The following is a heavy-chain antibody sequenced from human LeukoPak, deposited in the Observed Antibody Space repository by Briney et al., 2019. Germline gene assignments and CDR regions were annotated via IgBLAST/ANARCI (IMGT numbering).Heavy chain of an antibody. V-gene: IGHV3-21*01. CDR2: VNTVSSYI. J-gene: IGHJ4*02. Sequence: GGSLRLSCAASGFTFSDYSMNWVRQAPGKGLEGVASVNTVSSYIYYADSMRGRFTISRDNAKNSLFLQMNSLRAEDTAVCYCARLRRNSDRSDFFYYYDHWGQGTLVTVSS. CDR1: GFTFSDYS. CDR3: ARLRRNSDRSDFFYYYDH. D-gene: IGHD3-22*01.